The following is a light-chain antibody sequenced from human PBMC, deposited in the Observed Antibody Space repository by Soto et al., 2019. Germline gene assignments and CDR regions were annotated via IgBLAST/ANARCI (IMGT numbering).Light chain of an antibody. J-gene: IGLJ1*01. CDR1: SSDVGGYNY. Sequence: QSVLTQPASVSGSPGQSITISCTGTSSDVGGYNYVSWYQQHPGKAPKLMIYEVSNRPSGVSNRLSGSKSGNTASLTISGLQAEDEADYYCSSYTSSSRYVFGTGTKVTVL. V-gene: IGLV2-14*01. CDR3: SSYTSSSRYV. CDR2: EVS.